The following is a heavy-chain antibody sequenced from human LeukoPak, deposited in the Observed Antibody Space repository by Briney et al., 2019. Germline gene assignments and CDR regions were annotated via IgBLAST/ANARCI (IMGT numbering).Heavy chain of an antibody. CDR2: VSASGDKT. D-gene: IGHD3-22*01. Sequence: GGSLRLSCVASGFSFSGYSMSWVRQAPGKGLEWISAVSASGDKTYYADSVKGRFTVSRDNSKDTLYLHMNSLRAEDTALYYCARDIHDSSGYYYDYWGQGTLVTVSS. V-gene: IGHV3-23*01. CDR3: ARDIHDSSGYYYDY. J-gene: IGHJ4*02. CDR1: GFSFSGYS.